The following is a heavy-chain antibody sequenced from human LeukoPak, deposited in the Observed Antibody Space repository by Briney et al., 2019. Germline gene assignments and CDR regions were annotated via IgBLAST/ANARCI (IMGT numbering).Heavy chain of an antibody. CDR1: GGPISSYY. CDR3: ARGKYFDWLLGWFDP. D-gene: IGHD3-9*01. CDR2: IYYSGST. V-gene: IGHV4-59*01. J-gene: IGHJ5*02. Sequence: PSETLSLTCTVSGGPISSYYWSWIRQPPGKGLEWIGYIYYSGSTNYNPSLKSRVTISVDTSKNQFSLKLSSVTAADTAVYYCARGKYFDWLLGWFDPWGQGTLVTVSS.